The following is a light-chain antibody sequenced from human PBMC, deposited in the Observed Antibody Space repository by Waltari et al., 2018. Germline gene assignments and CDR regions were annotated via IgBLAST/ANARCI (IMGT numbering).Light chain of an antibody. V-gene: IGLV2-14*01. Sequence: QSALTQPASVSGSPGQSITISCTRSSSDLGGYSFVSWYQQHPGKAPELMIYDVIHRPSGVSSRFSGSKSGNTASLTISGLQPEDEADYYCSSYTSIIPPFLFGTGTKVTVL. J-gene: IGLJ1*01. CDR2: DVI. CDR1: SSDLGGYSF. CDR3: SSYTSIIPPFL.